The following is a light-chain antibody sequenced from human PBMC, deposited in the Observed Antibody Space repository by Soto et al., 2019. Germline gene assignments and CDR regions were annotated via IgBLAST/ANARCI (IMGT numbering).Light chain of an antibody. CDR1: QSISSW. Sequence: DIQMTQSPSTLSASVGDRVTITCRASQSISSWLAWYQQKPGKAPKLLIYKASSLESGVPSRFSGSGSWTEYTLLISSLQPDDFAANYCQQYNSYSVTFGQGTKVEIK. J-gene: IGKJ1*01. CDR3: QQYNSYSVT. V-gene: IGKV1-5*03. CDR2: KAS.